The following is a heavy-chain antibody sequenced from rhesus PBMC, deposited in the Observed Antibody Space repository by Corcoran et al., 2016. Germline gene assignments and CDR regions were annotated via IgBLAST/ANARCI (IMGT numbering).Heavy chain of an antibody. CDR3: ARHERASWSAYNSLDV. CDR1: GGSISSNS. D-gene: IGHD6-13*01. CDR2: IYGSGSST. V-gene: IGHV4S11*01. Sequence: QVQLQESGPGLVKPLETLSLSCAVSGGSISSNSLSWILHAPGQGLEGIGYIYGSGSSTNYNHSLKSRVTLSGDTSKNQLSLKLSSVTAADTAVYYCARHERASWSAYNSLDVWGRGVLVTVSS. J-gene: IGHJ5-2*02.